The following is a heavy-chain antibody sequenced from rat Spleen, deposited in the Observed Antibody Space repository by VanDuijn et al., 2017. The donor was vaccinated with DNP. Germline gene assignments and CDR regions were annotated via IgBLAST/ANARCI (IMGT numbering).Heavy chain of an antibody. CDR2: ISYEGSSI. D-gene: IGHD1-2*01. J-gene: IGHJ1*01. CDR3: ARGSSSIYWYFDF. V-gene: IGHV5-22*01. Sequence: EVRLVESGGDLVQPGRSLKLSCAASGFTFSDSYMAWVRQAPMKGLEWVSSISYEGSSIHYGNSVKGRFTISRDNAKNTLYLQMNSLRSEDTATYYCARGSSSIYWYFDFWGPGTMVTVSS. CDR1: GFTFSDSY.